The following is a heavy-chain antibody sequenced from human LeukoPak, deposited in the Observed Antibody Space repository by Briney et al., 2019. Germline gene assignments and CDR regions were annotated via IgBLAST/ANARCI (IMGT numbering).Heavy chain of an antibody. CDR1: GGSISSSSYY. CDR2: IYYSGST. Sequence: PSETLSLTCTVSGGSISSSSYYWGWIRQPPGKGLEWIGSIYYSGSTYYNPSLKSRVTISVDTSKSQFSLKLSSVTAADTAVYYCARRAIVVVPAAPADAFDIWGQGTMVTVSS. D-gene: IGHD2-2*01. CDR3: ARRAIVVVPAAPADAFDI. J-gene: IGHJ3*02. V-gene: IGHV4-39*01.